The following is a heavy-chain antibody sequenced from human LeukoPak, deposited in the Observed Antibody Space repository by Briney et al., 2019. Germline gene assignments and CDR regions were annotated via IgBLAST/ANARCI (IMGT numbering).Heavy chain of an antibody. CDR3: ASLYSGSYYSAVGAFDI. CDR2: INPSGGST. Sequence: ASVKVSCKASGYTFTSYYMHWMRQAPGQGLEWMGIINPSGGSTSYAQKFQGRVTMTRDTSTSTVYMELSSLRSEDTAVYYCASLYSGSYYSAVGAFDIWGQGTMVTVSS. CDR1: GYTFTSYY. D-gene: IGHD1-26*01. V-gene: IGHV1-46*01. J-gene: IGHJ3*02.